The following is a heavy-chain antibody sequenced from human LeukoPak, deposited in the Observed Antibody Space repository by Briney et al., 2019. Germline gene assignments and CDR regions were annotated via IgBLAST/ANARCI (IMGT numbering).Heavy chain of an antibody. D-gene: IGHD1-26*01. CDR2: IYYSGST. V-gene: IGHV4-30-4*01. J-gene: IGHJ4*02. Sequence: PSETLSLTCTVSGGSISSGDYYWSWIRQPPGKGLEWIGYIYYSGSTYYNPSLKSRVTISVDTSKNQFSLKLSSVTAADTAVYYCAREGIVGAPLVRRDYWGQGTLVTVSS. CDR1: GGSISSGDYY. CDR3: AREGIVGAPLVRRDY.